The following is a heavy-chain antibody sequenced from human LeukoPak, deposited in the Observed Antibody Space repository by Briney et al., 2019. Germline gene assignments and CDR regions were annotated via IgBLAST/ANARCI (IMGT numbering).Heavy chain of an antibody. CDR1: GGSISSGGYS. Sequence: SQTLSLTCAVSGGSISSGGYSWSWIRPPPGKGLEWIGHIYHSGSTYYNPSLKSRVTISVDTSKNQFSLKLSSVTAADTAVYYCARLLWGYDKDPAFDYWGQGTLVTVSS. CDR3: ARLLWGYDKDPAFDY. V-gene: IGHV4-30-2*01. D-gene: IGHD5-12*01. CDR2: IYHSGST. J-gene: IGHJ4*02.